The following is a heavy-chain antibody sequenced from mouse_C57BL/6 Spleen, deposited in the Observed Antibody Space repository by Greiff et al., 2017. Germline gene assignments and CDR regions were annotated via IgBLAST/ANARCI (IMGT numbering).Heavy chain of an antibody. Sequence: VQLQQSGAELVRPGASVKLSCTASGFNIKDYYMHWVKQRPEQGLEWIGRIDPEDGDTEYAPRFQGKATMTADTSSNTAYLQLSSLTSEDTAVYYCTNYYGSPFDDWGQGTTLTVSS. CDR1: GFNIKDYY. CDR2: IDPEDGDT. D-gene: IGHD1-1*01. V-gene: IGHV14-1*01. J-gene: IGHJ2*01. CDR3: TNYYGSPFDD.